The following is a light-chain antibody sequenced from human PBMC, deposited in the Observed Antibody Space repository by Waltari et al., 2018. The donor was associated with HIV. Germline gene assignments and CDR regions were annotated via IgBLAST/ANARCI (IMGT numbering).Light chain of an antibody. Sequence: QSALTQPASVSGSPGQSITISCTGTSSDVGGYKYVSWYQQHPGKAPKRMIYDVSTRPSGISDCFAGSKSGNTASLTISGLQAEDESDYYCSSYTSSSTLIFGGGTKLTVL. V-gene: IGLV2-14*03. CDR3: SSYTSSSTLI. CDR2: DVS. J-gene: IGLJ2*01. CDR1: SSDVGGYKY.